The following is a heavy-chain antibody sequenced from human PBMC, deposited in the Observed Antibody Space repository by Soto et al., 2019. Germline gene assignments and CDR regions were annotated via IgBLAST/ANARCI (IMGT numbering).Heavy chain of an antibody. CDR3: ARSYYKYGGWFDP. V-gene: IGHV4-34*01. J-gene: IGHJ5*02. Sequence: SETLSLTCAVYGGSFSGYYWSWIRQPPGKGLEWIGEIYHSGSTNYNPSLKSRVTISVDKSKNQFSLKLSSVTAADTAVYYCARSYYKYGGWFDPWGQGTLVTVSS. CDR2: IYHSGST. D-gene: IGHD1-26*01. CDR1: GGSFSGYY.